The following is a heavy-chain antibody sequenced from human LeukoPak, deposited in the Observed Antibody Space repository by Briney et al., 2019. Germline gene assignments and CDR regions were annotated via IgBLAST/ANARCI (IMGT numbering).Heavy chain of an antibody. D-gene: IGHD4-4*01. Sequence: GGSLRLSCAASGFTFSSYAMSWVRQAPGKGLEWVSAISGSGGSTYYADSVKGRFTISGDNSKNTLYLQMNSLRAEDTAVYYCAKDHHSNYHRYWFDPWGQGTLVTVSS. CDR1: GFTFSSYA. CDR2: ISGSGGST. J-gene: IGHJ5*02. V-gene: IGHV3-23*01. CDR3: AKDHHSNYHRYWFDP.